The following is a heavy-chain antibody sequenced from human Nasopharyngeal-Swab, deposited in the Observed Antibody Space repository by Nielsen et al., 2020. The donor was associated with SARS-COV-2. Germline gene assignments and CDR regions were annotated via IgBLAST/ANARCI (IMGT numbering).Heavy chain of an antibody. CDR2: ISSSGDYI. Sequence: GGSLRLSCAASGFTFSSYSINWVRQAPGKGLEWVSAISSSGDYIYYAPSLKGRFTISRDNAKNSVYLQMNSLRAEDTAVYYCARDATAAAGSFDSWGQGTLVTVSS. V-gene: IGHV3-21*06. CDR1: GFTFSSYS. J-gene: IGHJ4*02. CDR3: ARDATAAAGSFDS. D-gene: IGHD6-13*01.